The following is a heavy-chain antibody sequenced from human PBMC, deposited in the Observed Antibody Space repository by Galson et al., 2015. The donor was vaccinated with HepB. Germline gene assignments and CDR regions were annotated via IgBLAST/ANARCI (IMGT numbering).Heavy chain of an antibody. CDR1: GFTFSSYG. D-gene: IGHD3-10*01. CDR2: IWYDGSNK. V-gene: IGHV3-33*01. CDR3: ARGLRDFTGASGPDY. Sequence: LRLSCAASGFTFSSYGMHWVRQAPGKGLEWVAVIWYDGSNKYYADSVKGRFTISRDNSKNTLYLQMNSLRAEDTAVYYCARGLRDFTGASGPDYWGQGTLVTVSS. J-gene: IGHJ4*02.